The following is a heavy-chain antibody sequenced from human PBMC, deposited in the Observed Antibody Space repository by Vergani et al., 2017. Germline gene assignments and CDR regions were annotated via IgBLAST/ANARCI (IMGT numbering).Heavy chain of an antibody. Sequence: QVQLQESGPGLVKSSETLYLTCSVSFDSIRNLYCNWIRQPPGKGLEWIGSIHYSENTNYNPSLKTRVTISVDTSKNHFSLTLTSVTAADTAVYYCASDTHSGQRADRWGQGSLVTVTS. CDR1: FDSIRNLY. D-gene: IGHD6-19*01. J-gene: IGHJ5*02. CDR2: IHYSENT. V-gene: IGHV4-59*11. CDR3: ASDTHSGQRADR.